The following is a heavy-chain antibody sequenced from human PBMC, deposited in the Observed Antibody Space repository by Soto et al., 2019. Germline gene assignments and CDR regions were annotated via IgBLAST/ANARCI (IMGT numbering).Heavy chain of an antibody. CDR2: FSAYNGDT. CDR3: ATAEPRIAALFNWFDP. CDR1: GYTFTSYG. V-gene: IGHV1-18*01. J-gene: IGHJ5*02. Sequence: QVQLVQSGAEVKKPGASVKVSCKASGYTFTSYGISWVRQAPGQGLEWMGWFSAYNGDTNYAQKLQGRVTMTTDTSTSTAYMELRSLRSDDTAVYYCATAEPRIAALFNWFDPWGQGTLVTVSS. D-gene: IGHD6-13*01.